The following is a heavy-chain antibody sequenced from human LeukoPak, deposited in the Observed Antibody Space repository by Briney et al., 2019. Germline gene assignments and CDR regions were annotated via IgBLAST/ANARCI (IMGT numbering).Heavy chain of an antibody. V-gene: IGHV4-34*01. D-gene: IGHD3-10*01. J-gene: IGHJ4*02. Sequence: NPSETLSLTCAVYGGSFSGYYWSWIRQPPGKGLEWIGSIYYSGSTYYNPSLKSRVTISVDTSKNQFSLKLSSVTAADTAVYYCARFPRSGSSFDYWGQGTLVTVSS. CDR3: ARFPRSGSSFDY. CDR1: GGSFSGYY. CDR2: IYYSGST.